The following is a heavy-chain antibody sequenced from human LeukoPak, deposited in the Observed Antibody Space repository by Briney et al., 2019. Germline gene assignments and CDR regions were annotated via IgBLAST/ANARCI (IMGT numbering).Heavy chain of an antibody. CDR2: VSGSGGST. CDR1: GVTFGNFA. Sequence: PGGSLRLSCAASGVTFGNFAMNWVRQAPGKGLEWVSAVSGSGGSTYYADSVKGRFTVSRDNSKSTLYLQMNSLRAEDTAVFYCVKASSTWLFDYWGPGTLVTVSS. CDR3: VKASSTWLFDY. V-gene: IGHV3-23*01. J-gene: IGHJ4*02. D-gene: IGHD6-13*01.